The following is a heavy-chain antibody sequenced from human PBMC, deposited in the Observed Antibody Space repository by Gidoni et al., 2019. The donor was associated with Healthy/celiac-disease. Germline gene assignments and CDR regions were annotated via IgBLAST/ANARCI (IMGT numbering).Heavy chain of an antibody. V-gene: IGHV3-7*03. CDR1: GFTFSSYW. CDR2: IKQDGSEK. CDR3: ARDLPKHTVFDY. J-gene: IGHJ4*02. Sequence: EVQLVESGGGLVQPGGSLRPSWAASGFTFSSYWMSWGRQAPGKGLEWVANIKQDGSEKYYVDSVKGRFTISRDNAKNSLYLQMNSLRAEDTAVYYCARDLPKHTVFDYWGQGTLVTVSS.